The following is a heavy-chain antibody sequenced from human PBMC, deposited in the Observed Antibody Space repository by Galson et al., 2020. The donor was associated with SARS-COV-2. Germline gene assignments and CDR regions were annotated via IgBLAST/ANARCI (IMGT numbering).Heavy chain of an antibody. CDR2: ISWNSGSI. CDR3: AKIGDNWNYFDY. D-gene: IGHD1-1*01. Sequence: TGGSLRLSCAASGFTFDDYAMHWVRQAPGKGLEWVSGISWNSGSIGYADSVKGRFTISRDNAKNSLYLQMNSLRAEDTALYYCAKIGDNWNYFDYWGQGTLVTVSS. V-gene: IGHV3-9*01. J-gene: IGHJ4*02. CDR1: GFTFDDYA.